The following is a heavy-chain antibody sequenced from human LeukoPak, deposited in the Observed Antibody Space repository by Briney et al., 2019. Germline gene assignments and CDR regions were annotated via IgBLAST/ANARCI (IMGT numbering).Heavy chain of an antibody. CDR1: GFTFSHHW. V-gene: IGHV3-74*01. CDR2: ISSDESST. Sequence: GGSLRLSCAASGFTFSHHWMHWVRQAPGKGLVWVSHISSDESSTTYADSVKGRFTISRDNRKNTLYLQMNSLRVEDTAMYYCRRNPDGRNWFDPWGQGTLVTVSS. J-gene: IGHJ5*02. CDR3: RRNPDGRNWFDP. D-gene: IGHD1-14*01.